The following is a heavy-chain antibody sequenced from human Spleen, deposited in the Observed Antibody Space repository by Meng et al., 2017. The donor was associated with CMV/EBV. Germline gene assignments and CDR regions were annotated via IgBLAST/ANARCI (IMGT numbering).Heavy chain of an antibody. Sequence: LRLSCTVSGGSISSGDYYWTWIRQPPGKGLEWIGYIYYSGSTYYNPSLKSRVTISIDTSKNQLSLGLSSVTAADTALYYCARVGDYSYYGVDVWGQGTTVTVSS. J-gene: IGHJ6*02. CDR2: IYYSGST. CDR1: GGSISSGDYY. CDR3: ARVGDYSYYGVDV. V-gene: IGHV4-30-4*01.